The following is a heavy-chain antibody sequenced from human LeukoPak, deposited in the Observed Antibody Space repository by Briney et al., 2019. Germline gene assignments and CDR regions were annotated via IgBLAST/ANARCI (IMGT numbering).Heavy chain of an antibody. J-gene: IGHJ5*02. CDR2: ISYDGSNK. Sequence: PGRSLRLSCAASGFTFSSYGMHWVRQAPGKGLEWVAVISYDGSNKYYADSVKGRFTISRDNSKNTLYLQMNSLRAEDTAVYYCAKGTAAAEGFDPWGQGTLVTVSS. V-gene: IGHV3-30*18. CDR3: AKGTAAAEGFDP. CDR1: GFTFSSYG. D-gene: IGHD6-13*01.